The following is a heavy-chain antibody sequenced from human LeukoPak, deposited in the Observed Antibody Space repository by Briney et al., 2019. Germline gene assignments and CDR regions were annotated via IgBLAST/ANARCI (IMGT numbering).Heavy chain of an antibody. CDR2: IKQDGSEK. CDR1: GFTFSSYC. CDR3: ARAYYGSSGAFDI. D-gene: IGHD3-22*01. Sequence: GGSLRLSCAASGFTFSSYCMSWVRQAPGKGLEWVANIKQDGSEKYYVDSVKGRFTIPRDNAKNPLYLQMNSLRAEDTAVYYCARAYYGSSGAFDIWGQGTMVTVSS. V-gene: IGHV3-7*04. J-gene: IGHJ3*02.